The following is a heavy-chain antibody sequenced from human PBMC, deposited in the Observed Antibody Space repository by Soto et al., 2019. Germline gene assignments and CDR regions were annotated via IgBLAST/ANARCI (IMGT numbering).Heavy chain of an antibody. CDR1: GYTFTSYY. J-gene: IGHJ6*02. Sequence: ASVKVSCKASGYTFTSYYMHWVRQAPGQGLEWMGIINPSGGSTSYAQKLQGRVTMTRDTSTSTVYMELSSLRSEDTAVYYCARDPTSAAGLYYYYGMDVWGQGTTVTVSS. CDR2: INPSGGST. D-gene: IGHD6-13*01. CDR3: ARDPTSAAGLYYYYGMDV. V-gene: IGHV1-46*03.